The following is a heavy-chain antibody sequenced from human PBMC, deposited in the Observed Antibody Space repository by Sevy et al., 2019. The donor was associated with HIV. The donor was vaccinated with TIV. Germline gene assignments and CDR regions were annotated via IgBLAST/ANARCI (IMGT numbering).Heavy chain of an antibody. V-gene: IGHV1-69*13. CDR2: IIAVFGTT. J-gene: IGHJ4*01. Sequence: ASVKVSCKASGGIFRSNAISWVRQAPGQGLEWMGGIIAVFGTTHYPQKFQGRVTITADESRSTAYMELSSLKSEDTAVYYCARDRNYYASGSFDYWGQGSQVTVSS. D-gene: IGHD3-10*01. CDR1: GGIFRSNA. CDR3: ARDRNYYASGSFDY.